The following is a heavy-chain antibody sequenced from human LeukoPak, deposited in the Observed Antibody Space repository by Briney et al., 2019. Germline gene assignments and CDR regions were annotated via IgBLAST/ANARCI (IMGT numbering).Heavy chain of an antibody. Sequence: ASVTVSCKASGYTFSDYYMHWVRQAPGQGLEWMGWIHPNGGGTKYAQKFQGRVTMTRDTSISTDFMELSSLRSDDTAVYYCARADAGSYYPAFDYWGQGILVTVSS. CDR3: ARADAGSYYPAFDY. V-gene: IGHV1-2*02. J-gene: IGHJ4*02. CDR2: IHPNGGGT. CDR1: GYTFSDYY. D-gene: IGHD3-10*01.